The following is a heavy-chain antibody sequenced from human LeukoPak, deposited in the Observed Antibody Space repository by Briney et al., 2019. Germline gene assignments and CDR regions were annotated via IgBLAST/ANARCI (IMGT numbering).Heavy chain of an antibody. CDR2: ISSSSSTI. D-gene: IGHD1-26*01. CDR1: GFTFSSYS. V-gene: IGHV3-48*04. CDR3: VRDRGTYRPIDY. J-gene: IGHJ4*02. Sequence: GGSLRLSCAASGFTFSSYSMDWVRQASGKGLEWVSYISSSSSTIYYADSVKGRFTISRDNAQNSLYLQMNSLRAEDTAIYYCVRDRGTYRPIDYWGQGTLVTVSS.